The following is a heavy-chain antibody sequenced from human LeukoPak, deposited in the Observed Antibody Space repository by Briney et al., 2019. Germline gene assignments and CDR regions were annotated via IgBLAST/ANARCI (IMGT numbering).Heavy chain of an antibody. Sequence: GSLRLSCAAPGFTFSSYAMSWVRQAPGKGLEWVSAISGSGGSTYYADSVKGRFTISRDNSKNTLYLQMNSLRAEDTAVYYCAKEVASLRVTYDFDYWGQGTLVTVSS. CDR3: AKEVASLRVTYDFDY. D-gene: IGHD4-17*01. CDR2: ISGSGGST. CDR1: GFTFSSYA. V-gene: IGHV3-23*01. J-gene: IGHJ4*02.